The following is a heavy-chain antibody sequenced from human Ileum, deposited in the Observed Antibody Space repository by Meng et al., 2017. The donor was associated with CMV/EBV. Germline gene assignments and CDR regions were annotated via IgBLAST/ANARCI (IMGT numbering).Heavy chain of an antibody. J-gene: IGHJ6*02. D-gene: IGHD3-9*01. Sequence: SLRLSCAASGFTFDDYAMHWVRQAPGKGLEWVSGISWNSGSIGYADSVKGRFTISRDNAKNSLYLQMNSLRAEDMALYYCAKGRGYDILTGYSPGGMDVWGQGTTVTVSS. V-gene: IGHV3-9*03. CDR1: GFTFDDYA. CDR2: ISWNSGSI. CDR3: AKGRGYDILTGYSPGGMDV.